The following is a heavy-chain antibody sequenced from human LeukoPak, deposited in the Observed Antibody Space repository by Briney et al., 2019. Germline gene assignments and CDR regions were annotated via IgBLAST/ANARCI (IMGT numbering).Heavy chain of an antibody. CDR1: RFTFSSYW. CDR3: ARDRAWNYFDY. D-gene: IGHD3-3*01. Sequence: GGSLRLSCAASRFTFSSYWMSWVRQAPGKGLEWVAIISNDGSRKYYAHSVEGRFTISRDNSKNTLYLQMDSLRAEDTAVYYCARDRAWNYFDYWGQGTLVTVSS. CDR2: ISNDGSRK. J-gene: IGHJ4*02. V-gene: IGHV3-30*03.